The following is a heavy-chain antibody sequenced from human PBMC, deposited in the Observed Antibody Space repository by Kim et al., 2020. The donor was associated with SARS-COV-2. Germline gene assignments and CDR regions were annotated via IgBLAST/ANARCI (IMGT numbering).Heavy chain of an antibody. J-gene: IGHJ4*02. CDR3: VGGAMSSSFDY. Sequence: YYADSVKGRFTISRDNAKNSLYLQRSSLRAEDTAVYYCVGGAMSSSFDYWGQGTLVTVSS. D-gene: IGHD6-6*01. V-gene: IGHV3-48*03.